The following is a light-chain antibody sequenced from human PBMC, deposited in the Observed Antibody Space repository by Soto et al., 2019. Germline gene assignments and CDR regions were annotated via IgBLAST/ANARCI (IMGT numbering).Light chain of an antibody. CDR2: DVS. Sequence: DIQMTHTPSTLPASGGDRVSSSCRASQSISNWLAWYQQKPGKAPTLLIYDVSRLESGVPSRFSGSGSGTEFTLSIHSLQPDDFATYYCQQYDTYYTFGQGTKVDTK. CDR3: QQYDTYYT. J-gene: IGKJ2*01. CDR1: QSISNW. V-gene: IGKV1-5*01.